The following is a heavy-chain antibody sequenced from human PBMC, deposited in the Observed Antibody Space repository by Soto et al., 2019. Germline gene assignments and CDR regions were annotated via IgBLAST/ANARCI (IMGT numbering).Heavy chain of an antibody. D-gene: IGHD1-26*01. Sequence: GGSLRLSCVVSGVSFSDYSMNWVRQAPGKGLEWVSLITGNSEYKYYAGSVKGRFTVSRDNAKNSLYLQMNSLTVEDTAVYYCARSGELLQTFDSWGQGTLVTVS. CDR3: ARSGELLQTFDS. J-gene: IGHJ4*02. CDR1: GVSFSDYS. CDR2: ITGNSEYK. V-gene: IGHV3-21*06.